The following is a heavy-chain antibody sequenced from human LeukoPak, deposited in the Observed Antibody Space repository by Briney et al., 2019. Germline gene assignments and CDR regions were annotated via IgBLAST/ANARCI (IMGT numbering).Heavy chain of an antibody. CDR2: IHSSGTT. CDR3: ARKSGSI. CDR1: GDSISGYY. D-gene: IGHD3-3*01. J-gene: IGHJ3*02. V-gene: IGHV4-4*07. Sequence: PSETLSLTCTVSGDSISGYYWSWIRQPAGKGLEWIGRIHSSGTTNYNPSLKSRITISVDTSNNQFSLKLSSVTAADTAVYYCARKSGSIWGQGTMVTVSS.